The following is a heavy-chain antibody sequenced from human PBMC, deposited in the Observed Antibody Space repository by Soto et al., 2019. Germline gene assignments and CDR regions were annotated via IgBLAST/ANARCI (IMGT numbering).Heavy chain of an antibody. CDR1: GFTVSSNY. J-gene: IGHJ4*02. D-gene: IGHD3-3*01. CDR3: ARGYDFWTGSPYYFDY. CDR2: IYSGGST. V-gene: IGHV3-53*01. Sequence: GGSLRLSCAASGFTVSSNYMSWVRQAPGKGLEWVSVIYSGGSTYYADSAKGRFTISRDNSKNTLYLQMNSLRAEDTAVYYRARGYDFWTGSPYYFDYWGQGTLVTVSS.